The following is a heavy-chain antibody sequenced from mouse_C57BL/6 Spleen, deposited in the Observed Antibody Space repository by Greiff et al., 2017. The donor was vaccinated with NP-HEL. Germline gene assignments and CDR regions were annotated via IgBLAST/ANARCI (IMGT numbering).Heavy chain of an antibody. CDR3: ASYGSSPYYAMDY. CDR1: GYSFTGYY. D-gene: IGHD1-1*01. V-gene: IGHV1-42*01. Sequence: EVQLQQSGPELVKPGASVKISCKASGYSFTGYYMNWVKQSPEKSLEWIGEINPSTGGTTYNQKLKAKATLTVDKSSSTAYMQLKSLTSEDSAVYYWASYGSSPYYAMDYWGQGTSVTVSS. CDR2: INPSTGGT. J-gene: IGHJ4*01.